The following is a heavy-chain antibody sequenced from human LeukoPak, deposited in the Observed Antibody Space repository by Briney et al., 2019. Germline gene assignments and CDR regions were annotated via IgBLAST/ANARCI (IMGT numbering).Heavy chain of an antibody. CDR1: GFTFSSYG. V-gene: IGHV3-9*01. J-gene: IGHJ3*02. CDR3: AKKAISSSAFDI. CDR2: ISWNSGSI. D-gene: IGHD6-13*01. Sequence: PGRSLRLSCAASGFTFSSYGMHWVRQAPGKGLEWVSGISWNSGSIGYADSVKGRFTISRDNAKNSLYLQMNSLRAEDTALYYCAKKAISSSAFDIWGQGTMVTVSS.